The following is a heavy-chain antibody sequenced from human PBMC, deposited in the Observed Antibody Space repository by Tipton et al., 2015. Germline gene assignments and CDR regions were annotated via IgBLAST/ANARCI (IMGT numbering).Heavy chain of an antibody. D-gene: IGHD2-2*01. CDR3: ARGIGHCSNTICSQNGFDP. V-gene: IGHV4-38-2*01. CDR1: AYSITSDYY. Sequence: TLSLTCAVSAYSITSDYYWGWIRQPPGKGLEWIGSISHSGNTYYNPSLKSRVTISVDKSKNHFSLKLSSVTAADTAVYYCARGIGHCSNTICSQNGFDPWGQGTLVTVSS. CDR2: ISHSGNT. J-gene: IGHJ5*02.